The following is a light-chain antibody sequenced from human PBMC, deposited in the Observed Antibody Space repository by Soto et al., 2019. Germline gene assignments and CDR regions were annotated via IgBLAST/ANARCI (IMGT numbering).Light chain of an antibody. V-gene: IGLV1-44*01. CDR3: AAWDDSLSGPV. CDR2: SNN. CDR1: SSNIGSNT. Sequence: QSVLTQPPSASGTPGQRVTISCSGSSSNIGSNTVNWYQQLPGTAPKLLIYSNNQRPSGVPDRFSVSKSGTSASLAISGLQSEDEADYYCAAWDDSLSGPVFGGGTKL. J-gene: IGLJ3*02.